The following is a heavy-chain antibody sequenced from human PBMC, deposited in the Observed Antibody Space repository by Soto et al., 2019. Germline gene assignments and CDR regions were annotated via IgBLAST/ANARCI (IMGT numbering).Heavy chain of an antibody. CDR1: GGSISSYY. J-gene: IGHJ3*02. D-gene: IGHD2-15*01. V-gene: IGHV4-59*01. CDR2: IYYSGST. Sequence: SETLSLTCTVSGGSISSYYWSWIRQPPGKGLEWIGYIYYSGSTNYNPSLKSRVTISVDTSKNQFSLKLSSVTAADTAVYYCAREGYCSGGSCYGAFDIWGQGTMVTVSS. CDR3: AREGYCSGGSCYGAFDI.